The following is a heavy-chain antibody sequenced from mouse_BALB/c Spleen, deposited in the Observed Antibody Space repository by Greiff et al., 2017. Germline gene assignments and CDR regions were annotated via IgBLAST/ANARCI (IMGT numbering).Heavy chain of an antibody. Sequence: VQLQQSGAELAKPGASVKMSCKASGYTFTSYWMHWVKQRPGQGLEWIGYINPSTGYTEYNQKFKDKATLTADKSSSTAYMQLSSLTSEDSAVYYCARHYGNYGFAYWGQGTLVTVSA. V-gene: IGHV1-7*01. J-gene: IGHJ3*01. CDR1: GYTFTSYW. D-gene: IGHD2-1*01. CDR3: ARHYGNYGFAY. CDR2: INPSTGYT.